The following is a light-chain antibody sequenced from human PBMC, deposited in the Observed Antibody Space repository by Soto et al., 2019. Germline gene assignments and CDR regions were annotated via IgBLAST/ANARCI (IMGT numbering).Light chain of an antibody. Sequence: EIVLTQSPGTLSLSPGERATLSCRASRSVSSSYLAWYQQKPGQAPRLLIYGASSRATGIPDRFSGSGSGTDFTLTISRLEPEDFAVYYCQQYDSSPITFGQGTRLEMK. CDR2: GAS. CDR3: QQYDSSPIT. J-gene: IGKJ5*01. CDR1: RSVSSSY. V-gene: IGKV3-20*01.